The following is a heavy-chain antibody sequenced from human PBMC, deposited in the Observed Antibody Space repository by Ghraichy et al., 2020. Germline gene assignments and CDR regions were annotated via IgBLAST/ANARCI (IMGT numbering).Heavy chain of an antibody. CDR1: GYTFTSYG. D-gene: IGHD2-21*01. CDR3: ARESMAILWWSGFDY. CDR2: ISAYNGNT. V-gene: IGHV1-18*01. Sequence: ASVKVSCKASGYTFTSYGISWVRQAPGQGLEWMGWISAYNGNTNYAQKLQGRVTMTTDTSTSTAYMELRSLRSDDTAVYYCARESMAILWWSGFDYWGQGTLVTVSS. J-gene: IGHJ4*02.